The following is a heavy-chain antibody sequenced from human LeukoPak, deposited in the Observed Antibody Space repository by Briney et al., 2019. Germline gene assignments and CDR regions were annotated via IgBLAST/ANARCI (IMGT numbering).Heavy chain of an antibody. CDR2: IRHSGST. V-gene: IGHV4-34*01. D-gene: IGHD3-9*01. CDR1: GGSFSVYY. Sequence: SETLSLTCGLYGGSFSVYYWSWIRQTPGKGLEWIGEIRHSGSTHYNPSLMSRVTLSVDTSKNEFSLRLTSVTAADTAVYYCEAILTGDYNGHDASDIWGQGTMVTVSS. CDR3: EAILTGDYNGHDASDI. J-gene: IGHJ3*02.